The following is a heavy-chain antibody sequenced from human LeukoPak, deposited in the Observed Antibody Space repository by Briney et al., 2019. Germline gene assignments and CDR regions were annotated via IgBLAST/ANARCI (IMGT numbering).Heavy chain of an antibody. Sequence: GGSLRLSCAASGFNFDDYAMHWVRQAPGKGLEWVSGISWDSDNIGYEDSVKGRFTISRDNAKNSLYLQMNSLRAEDTALYYCAKDRGQQLVPAEAFDIWGQGTMVTVSS. J-gene: IGHJ3*02. V-gene: IGHV3-9*01. D-gene: IGHD6-13*01. CDR1: GFNFDDYA. CDR3: AKDRGQQLVPAEAFDI. CDR2: ISWDSDNI.